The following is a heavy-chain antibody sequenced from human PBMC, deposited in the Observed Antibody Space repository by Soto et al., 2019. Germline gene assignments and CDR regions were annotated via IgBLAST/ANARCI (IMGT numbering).Heavy chain of an antibody. CDR1: VYTFTSYD. D-gene: IGHD1-1*01. CDR3: ARERTGTTSMDV. J-gene: IGHJ6*02. V-gene: IGHV1-8*01. Sequence: SGAEVKTPGASVKVSCKASVYTFTSYDINWVRQATGHGLEWMGWMNPNSGNTGYAQKFQGRVTMTRNTSISTAYMELSSLRSEDTAVYYCARERTGTTSMDVWGQGTTVTVSS. CDR2: MNPNSGNT.